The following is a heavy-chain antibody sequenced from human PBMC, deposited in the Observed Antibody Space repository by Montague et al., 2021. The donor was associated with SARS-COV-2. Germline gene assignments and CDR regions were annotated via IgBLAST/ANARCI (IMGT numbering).Heavy chain of an antibody. V-gene: IGHV4-39*07. D-gene: IGHD6-13*01. CDR2: IYYSGXT. CDR3: ARVGRQQLVRLSGMDV. CDR1: GGSISSSSYY. J-gene: IGHJ6*02. Sequence: SETLSLTCTVSGGSISSSSYYWGWIRQPGGKGLEWIGSIYYSGXTXYXXXXKXRDTITVDTSKNQFSLKLSSVTAADTAVYYCARVGRQQLVRLSGMDVWGQGTTVTVSS.